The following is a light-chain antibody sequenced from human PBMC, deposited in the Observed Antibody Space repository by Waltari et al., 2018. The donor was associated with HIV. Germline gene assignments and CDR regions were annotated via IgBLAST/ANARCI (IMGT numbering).Light chain of an antibody. CDR3: RAWDDSLDGWV. CDR1: SYNFGRNT. Sequence: QSVLTRPPPPSGPPGKSVTISCSGSSYNFGRNTVNWYQQSPATAPKRLININRRRPSAVPDGVPGSKSGTSAPRATSGLQSEDGAVYYWRAWDDSLDGWVFGAGTNLTVL. J-gene: IGLJ3*02. CDR2: INR. V-gene: IGLV1-44*01.